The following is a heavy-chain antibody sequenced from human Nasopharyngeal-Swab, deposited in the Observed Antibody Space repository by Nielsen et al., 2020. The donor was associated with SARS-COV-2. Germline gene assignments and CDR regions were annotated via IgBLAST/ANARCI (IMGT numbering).Heavy chain of an antibody. CDR3: ARFSVAGNYFDY. V-gene: IGHV4-39*01. Sequence: PGKGLEWIGSIYYSGSTYYNPSHKRRVTISVDTSKNQFSLKLSSVTAADTAVYYCARFSVAGNYFDYWGQGTLVTVSS. CDR2: IYYSGST. J-gene: IGHJ4*02. D-gene: IGHD6-19*01.